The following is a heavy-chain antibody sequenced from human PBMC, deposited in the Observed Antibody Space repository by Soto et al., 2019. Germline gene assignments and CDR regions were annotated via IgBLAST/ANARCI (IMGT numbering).Heavy chain of an antibody. CDR1: GGSISSGDYY. D-gene: IGHD3-22*01. Sequence: SETLSLTCTFSGGSISSGDYYWSWIRQPPGKGLEWIGYIYYSGSTYYNPSLKSRLTISVDTSNNQFSLKLSSVTAADTAVYYCARVGRTSYYDSSGYNWFDPWGQGTLVTV. CDR2: IYYSGST. J-gene: IGHJ5*02. CDR3: ARVGRTSYYDSSGYNWFDP. V-gene: IGHV4-30-4*08.